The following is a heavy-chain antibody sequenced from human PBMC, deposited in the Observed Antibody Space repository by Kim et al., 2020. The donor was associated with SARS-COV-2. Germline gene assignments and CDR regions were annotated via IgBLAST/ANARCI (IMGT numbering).Heavy chain of an antibody. Sequence: SETLSLTCTVSGGSISSSSYYWGWIRQPPGKGLEWIGSIYYSGSTYYNPSLKSRVTISVDTSKNQFSLKLSSVTAADTAVYYCARSRRIAVAGILGTSGYSDYWGQGTLVTVSS. D-gene: IGHD6-19*01. CDR3: ARSRRIAVAGILGTSGYSDY. CDR1: GGSISSSSYY. J-gene: IGHJ4*02. V-gene: IGHV4-39*01. CDR2: IYYSGST.